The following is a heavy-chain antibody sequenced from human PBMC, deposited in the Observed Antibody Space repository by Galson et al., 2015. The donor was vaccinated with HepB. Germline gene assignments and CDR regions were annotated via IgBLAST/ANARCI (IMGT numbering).Heavy chain of an antibody. D-gene: IGHD2-2*02. CDR1: GFTFSSYS. Sequence: SLRLSCAASGFTFSSYSMNWVRQAPGKGLEWVSSISSSSSYIYYADSVKGRFTISRDNAKNSLYLQMNSLRAEDTAVYYCARAQYCSSTSCYMGDWFDPWGQGTLVTVSS. V-gene: IGHV3-21*01. J-gene: IGHJ5*02. CDR3: ARAQYCSSTSCYMGDWFDP. CDR2: ISSSSSYI.